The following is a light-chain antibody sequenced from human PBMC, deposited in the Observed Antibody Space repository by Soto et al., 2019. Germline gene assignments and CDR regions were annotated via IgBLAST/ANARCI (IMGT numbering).Light chain of an antibody. V-gene: IGKV1-39*01. Sequence: DIQMTQSPSSLSASVGDRVTISCRASQIISTYLNWYQQKTGTAPRLLISRESKRAPGIPDRFSGSGSGTDLTLTISRLEPEDFAVYYCQKSSNWQGTCGRGTKVDIK. CDR2: RES. CDR1: QIISTY. J-gene: IGKJ1*01. CDR3: QKSSNWQGT.